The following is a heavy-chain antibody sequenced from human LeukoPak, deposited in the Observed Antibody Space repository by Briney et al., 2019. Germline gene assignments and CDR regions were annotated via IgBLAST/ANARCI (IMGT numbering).Heavy chain of an antibody. Sequence: GGSLRLSCAASGFTFSSFAMSWVRQAPGKGLEWVSAISNNGGYTYYADSVQGRFTISRDNSKSTLCLQMNSLRAEDTAVYYCAKQLGYCSDGSCYFPYWGQGTLVTVSS. V-gene: IGHV3-23*01. CDR3: AKQLGYCSDGSCYFPY. CDR1: GFTFSSFA. J-gene: IGHJ4*02. D-gene: IGHD2-15*01. CDR2: ISNNGGYT.